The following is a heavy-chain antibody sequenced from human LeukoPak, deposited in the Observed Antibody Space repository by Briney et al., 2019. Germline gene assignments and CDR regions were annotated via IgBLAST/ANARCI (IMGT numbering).Heavy chain of an antibody. D-gene: IGHD3-10*01. CDR2: IGTSTSVI. CDR3: ARGGYGSGFGYYGMDV. J-gene: IGHJ6*02. CDR1: GFTFSSYS. Sequence: GGSLRLSCAASGFTFSSYSMNWVRQAPGKGLEWVSYIGTSTSVIYYADSVKGRFTISRDNSKNTLYLQMNSLRVEDTAVYYCARGGYGSGFGYYGMDVWGQGTTVTVSS. V-gene: IGHV3-48*01.